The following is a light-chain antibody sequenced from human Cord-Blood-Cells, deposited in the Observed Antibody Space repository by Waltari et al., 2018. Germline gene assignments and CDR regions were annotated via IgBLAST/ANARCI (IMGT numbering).Light chain of an antibody. CDR1: SSDVGGYNY. J-gene: IGLJ3*02. CDR2: EVS. Sequence: QSALTQPASVSGSPGQSITISCTGTSSDVGGYNYVSWYQQHPGKAPKLRIYEVSNRPSGVANRFSGSNAGNTASLTISGLQAEYEADYYCSSYTSSSTLGVFGGGTKLTVL. V-gene: IGLV2-14*01. CDR3: SSYTSSSTLGV.